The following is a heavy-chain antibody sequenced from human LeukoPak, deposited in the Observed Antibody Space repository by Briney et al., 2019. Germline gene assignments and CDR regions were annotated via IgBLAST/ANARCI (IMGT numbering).Heavy chain of an antibody. CDR2: INRDGSST. D-gene: IGHD5-18*01. CDR3: ARGGGYSYGSFDY. Sequence: GGSLRLSCAASGIIFSNYWMHWVRQAPGKGLVWVSRINRDGSSTSYADSVKGRFTISRDNAKNTLYLQMNSLRAEDTAVYYCARGGGYSYGSFDYWGQGTLSPSPQ. CDR1: GIIFSNYW. V-gene: IGHV3-74*01. J-gene: IGHJ4*02.